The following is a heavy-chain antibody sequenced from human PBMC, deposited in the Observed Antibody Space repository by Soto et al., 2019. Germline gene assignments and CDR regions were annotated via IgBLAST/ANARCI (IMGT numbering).Heavy chain of an antibody. V-gene: IGHV1-2*02. CDR3: ARDLVVVVPAAIMGGGHYYYGMDV. CDR1: GYTFTGYY. D-gene: IGHD2-2*02. CDR2: INPNSGGT. J-gene: IGHJ6*02. Sequence: ASVKVSCKASGYTFTGYYMHWVRQAPGQGLEWMGWINPNSGGTNYAQKFQGRVTMTRDTSISTAYMELSRLRSDDTAVYYCARDLVVVVPAAIMGGGHYYYGMDVWGQGTTVTVSS.